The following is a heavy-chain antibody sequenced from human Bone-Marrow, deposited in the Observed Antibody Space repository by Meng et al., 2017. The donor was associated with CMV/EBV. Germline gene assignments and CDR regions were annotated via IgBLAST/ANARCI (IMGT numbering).Heavy chain of an antibody. CDR3: ARDTVYCGGDCPPAFDI. D-gene: IGHD2-21*01. J-gene: IGHJ3*02. Sequence: GGSLRLSCAESRFSCSGRKKNRVRQAPGKGLEWVSSISSSSSYIYYADSVKGRFTISRDNAKNSLYLQMNSLRAEDTAVYYCARDTVYCGGDCPPAFDIWGQGTMVTVSS. V-gene: IGHV3-21*01. CDR2: ISSSSSYI. CDR1: RFSCSGRK.